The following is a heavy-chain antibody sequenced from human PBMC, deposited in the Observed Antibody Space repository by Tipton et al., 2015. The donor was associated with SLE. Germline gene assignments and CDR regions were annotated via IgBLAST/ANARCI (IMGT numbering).Heavy chain of an antibody. V-gene: IGHV4-61*02. CDR1: GGSISSGSFY. Sequence: TLSLTCTVPGGSISSGSFYWSWIRQPAGKRLEWIGRLYTSGSTNYNPSLKSRVTMSLDTSKNQFSLKLSSVTAAATAVYYCARMQYGNHFDFWGQGTLVTVSS. CDR2: LYTSGST. D-gene: IGHD1-1*01. J-gene: IGHJ4*02. CDR3: ARMQYGNHFDF.